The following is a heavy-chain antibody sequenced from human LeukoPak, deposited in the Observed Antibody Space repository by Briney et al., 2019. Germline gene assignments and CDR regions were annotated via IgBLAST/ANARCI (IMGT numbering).Heavy chain of an antibody. CDR1: GGTFSSYA. J-gene: IGHJ4*02. CDR3: AIHRVSRYYYDSSGHFDY. CDR2: IIPILGIA. D-gene: IGHD3-22*01. V-gene: IGHV1-69*04. Sequence: GASVKVSCKASGGTFSSYAISWVRQAPGQGLEWMGRIIPILGIANYAQKFQGRVTITADKSTSTAYMELSSLRSEDTAVYYCAIHRVSRYYYDSSGHFDYWGRGTLVTVSS.